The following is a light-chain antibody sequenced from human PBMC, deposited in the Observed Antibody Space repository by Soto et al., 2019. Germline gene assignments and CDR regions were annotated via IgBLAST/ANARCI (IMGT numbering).Light chain of an antibody. CDR1: QSITDW. V-gene: IGKV1-5*03. CDR2: KAS. CDR3: QHYITYPYT. J-gene: IGKJ2*01. Sequence: DIQMTQSPSTLSASVGDRVTITCRASQSITDWLAWYQPKPGKAPKLLIYKASSLESGVPSRFSGGGSGTEFTLTISSLQPDDFASYYCQHYITYPYTFGQGTKLEIK.